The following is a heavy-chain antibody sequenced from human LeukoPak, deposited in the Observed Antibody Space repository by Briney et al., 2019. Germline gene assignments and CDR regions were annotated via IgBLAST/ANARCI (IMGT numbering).Heavy chain of an antibody. D-gene: IGHD3-10*01. V-gene: IGHV4-59*01. CDR1: GGSISSSY. J-gene: IGHJ1*01. Sequence: SETLSLTCTVSGGSISSSYWTWIRQPPGKGLEWIGNIFYSGTTNYNPSLKSRVTISVDTSKNQLTLHLSSVTAADTAVYYCARERGSEDAEYFHLWGQGTLVTVSS. CDR2: IFYSGTT. CDR3: ARERGSEDAEYFHL.